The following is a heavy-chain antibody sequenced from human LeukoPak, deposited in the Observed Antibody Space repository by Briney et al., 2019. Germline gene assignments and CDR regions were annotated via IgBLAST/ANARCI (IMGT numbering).Heavy chain of an antibody. D-gene: IGHD4-17*01. Sequence: SVKVSCKASGGTFSSYAISWVRQAPGQGLEWMGGIIPIFGTANYAQKFQGRVTITADESTSTAYMELSSLRSEDTAVYHCARGGPDYGDYVGYWGQGTLVTVSS. V-gene: IGHV1-69*13. J-gene: IGHJ4*02. CDR1: GGTFSSYA. CDR3: ARGGPDYGDYVGY. CDR2: IIPIFGTA.